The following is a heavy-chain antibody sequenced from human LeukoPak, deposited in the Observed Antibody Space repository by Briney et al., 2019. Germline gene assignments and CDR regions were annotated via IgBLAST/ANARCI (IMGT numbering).Heavy chain of an antibody. D-gene: IGHD4-23*01. J-gene: IGHJ4*02. Sequence: GGSLRLSCAASGFTFSSYAMHWVRQAPGKGLEYVSAISSNGGSTYYANSVKGGFTISRDNSKNTLYLQMGSLRAEDMAVYYCARDRLGGGKADYWGQGTLVTVSS. CDR2: ISSNGGST. CDR1: GFTFSSYA. V-gene: IGHV3-64*01. CDR3: ARDRLGGGKADY.